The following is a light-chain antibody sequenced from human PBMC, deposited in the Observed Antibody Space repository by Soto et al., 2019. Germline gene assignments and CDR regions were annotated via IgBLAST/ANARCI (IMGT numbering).Light chain of an antibody. Sequence: DIVLTQSPDTLSLSPGERATLSCRASQSVSSSYLAWYQQKPGQAPRLLIYGASTRATGIPARFSGSGSGTEFTLTISSLQSEDFAVYYCQQYNNWPLTFGGGTKVDIK. CDR3: QQYNNWPLT. V-gene: IGKV3-15*01. CDR1: QSVSSS. J-gene: IGKJ4*01. CDR2: GAS.